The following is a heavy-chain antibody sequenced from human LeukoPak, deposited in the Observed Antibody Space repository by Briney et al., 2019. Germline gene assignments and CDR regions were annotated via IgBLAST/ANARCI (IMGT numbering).Heavy chain of an antibody. CDR2: ISYDGSNK. V-gene: IGHV3-30-3*01. CDR3: ARRHDYSNYPDY. D-gene: IGHD4-11*01. J-gene: IGHJ4*02. CDR1: GFTFSGYP. Sequence: GGSLRLSCAASGFTFSGYPIHWVRQAPGKGLEWVAVISYDGSNKYYADSVKGRFTISRDNAKNSLYLQMNSLRAEDTAVYYCARRHDYSNYPDYWGQGTLVTVSS.